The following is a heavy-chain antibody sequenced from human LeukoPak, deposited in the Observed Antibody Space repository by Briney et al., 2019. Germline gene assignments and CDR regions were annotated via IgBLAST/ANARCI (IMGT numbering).Heavy chain of an antibody. D-gene: IGHD4-17*01. CDR1: GGTFSSYA. CDR3: ARAGNYGVYFDY. Sequence: ASVKVSCKASGGTFSSYAISWVRQAPGQGLEWMGGIIPTFGTANYAQKFQGRVTITADKSTSTAYMELSSLRSEDTAVYYCARAGNYGVYFDYWGQGTLVTVSS. V-gene: IGHV1-69*06. J-gene: IGHJ4*02. CDR2: IIPTFGTA.